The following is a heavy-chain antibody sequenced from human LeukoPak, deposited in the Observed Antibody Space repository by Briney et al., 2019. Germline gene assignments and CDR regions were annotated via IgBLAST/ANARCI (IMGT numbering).Heavy chain of an antibody. D-gene: IGHD3-16*02. CDR3: AKGSITFGGVIVQPFDY. V-gene: IGHV3-30*04. CDR2: ISYDGSNK. CDR1: GFTFSNYA. Sequence: GGSLRLSCAASGFTFSNYAMHWVRQAPGKGLEWVAVISYDGSNKFYADSVKGRFTISRDNSKNTLHLQMNSLRAEDTAVYYCAKGSITFGGVIVQPFDYWGQGTLATVSS. J-gene: IGHJ4*02.